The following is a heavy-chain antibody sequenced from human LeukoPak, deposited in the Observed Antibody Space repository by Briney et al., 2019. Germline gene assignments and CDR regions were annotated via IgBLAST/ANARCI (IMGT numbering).Heavy chain of an antibody. CDR3: ARDIGSEEFLFDY. J-gene: IGHJ4*02. CDR1: GFTFSDYY. D-gene: IGHD2-15*01. CDR2: LSTSSSTI. V-gene: IGHV3-11*04. Sequence: PGGSLRLSCAASGFTFSDYYMSWIRQAPGKGLEWVSYLSTSSSTIYYADSVKGRFTISRDNAKNSLYLQMNSLRAEDTAVYYCARDIGSEEFLFDYWGQGTLVTVSS.